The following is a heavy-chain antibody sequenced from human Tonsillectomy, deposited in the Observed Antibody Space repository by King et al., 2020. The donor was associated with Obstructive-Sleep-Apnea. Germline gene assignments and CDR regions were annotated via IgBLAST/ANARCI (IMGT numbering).Heavy chain of an antibody. CDR2: IYYSEST. D-gene: IGHD3-9*01. CDR3: ARAQRRYYDILTGSGEIDGFDI. Sequence: VQLQESGPGLVKPSETLSLTCTVSSGSISSYYWSWIRQPPGKGLEWIGYIYYSESTNYNPSLKSRVTISVDTSKNQFSLKLRSVTAADTAVYYCARAQRRYYDILTGSGEIDGFDIWVQGTMVTVSS. V-gene: IGHV4-59*01. CDR1: SGSISSYY. J-gene: IGHJ3*02.